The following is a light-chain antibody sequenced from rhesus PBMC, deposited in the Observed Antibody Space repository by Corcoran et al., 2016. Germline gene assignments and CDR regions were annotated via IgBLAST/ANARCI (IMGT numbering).Light chain of an antibody. V-gene: IGKV1-25*02. Sequence: DIQMTQSPSSVSASVGDRVTITCRASQGISSYLAWYQQKPGKAPKLLIYSATTLQSGVPSSFSGSGSGTEFTRTISSLQPEDFATYYYQQYNSLPFTFGPGTKLDIK. J-gene: IGKJ3*01. CDR3: QQYNSLPFT. CDR1: QGISSY. CDR2: SAT.